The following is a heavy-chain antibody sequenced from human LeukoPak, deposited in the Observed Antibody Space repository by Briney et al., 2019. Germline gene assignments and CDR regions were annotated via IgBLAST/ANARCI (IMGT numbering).Heavy chain of an antibody. J-gene: IGHJ6*02. Sequence: PGGSLRLSCAASGFTFSSYWMSWIRQAPGKGLEWVANIKQDGSEKEYVGSVKGRFTISRDNAKNSLYLQMNSLRAEDTAVYYCARDILGRSNGGSNYFGMEVWGQGTTVTVSS. CDR1: GFTFSSYW. D-gene: IGHD2-15*01. V-gene: IGHV3-7*01. CDR3: ARDILGRSNGGSNYFGMEV. CDR2: IKQDGSEK.